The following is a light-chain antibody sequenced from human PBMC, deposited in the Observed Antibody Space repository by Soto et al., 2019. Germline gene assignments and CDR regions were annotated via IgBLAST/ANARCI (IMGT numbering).Light chain of an antibody. CDR2: DVS. CDR1: SSDVGGYNY. CDR3: SSYTSGSTRLV. J-gene: IGLJ2*01. V-gene: IGLV2-14*01. Sequence: ALTQPASVSGSPGQSITISCTGTSSDVGGYNYVSWYQQHPGKAPKLMIYDVSNRPSEISNRFSGSKSGNTASLTISGLQAEDEADYYCSSYTSGSTRLVFGGGTKVTVL.